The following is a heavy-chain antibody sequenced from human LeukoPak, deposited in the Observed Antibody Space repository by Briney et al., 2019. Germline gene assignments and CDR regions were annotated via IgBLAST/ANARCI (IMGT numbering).Heavy chain of an antibody. CDR2: IIPIFGTA. CDR1: GYTFTSYA. CDR3: ARETTTPHWFDP. Sequence: SVKVSCKASGYTFTSYAISWVRQAPGQGLEWMGGIIPIFGTANYAQKFQGRVTITADESTSTAYMELSSLRSEDTAVYYCARETTTPHWFDPWGQGTLVTVSS. J-gene: IGHJ5*02. V-gene: IGHV1-69*13. D-gene: IGHD4-11*01.